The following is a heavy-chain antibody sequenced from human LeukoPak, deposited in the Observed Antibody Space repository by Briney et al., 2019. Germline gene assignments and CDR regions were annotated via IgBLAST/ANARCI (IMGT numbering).Heavy chain of an antibody. CDR2: IYYSGSS. CDR3: ARVRSSSSSKYYYYYGMDV. CDR1: GGSISSYY. D-gene: IGHD6-6*01. Sequence: PSETLSLTCAVSGGSISSYYWSWIRQPPGKGLEWVGDIYYSGSSNYNPSLKSRVSTAVDTSKNQFSLKLSSVTAADTAVYYCARVRSSSSSKYYYYYGMDVWGQGTTVTVSS. J-gene: IGHJ6*02. V-gene: IGHV4-59*01.